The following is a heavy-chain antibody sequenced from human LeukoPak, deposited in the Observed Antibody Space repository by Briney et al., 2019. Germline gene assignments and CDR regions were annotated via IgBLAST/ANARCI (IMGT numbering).Heavy chain of an antibody. CDR1: GGTFSSYA. D-gene: IGHD5-18*01. CDR3: ANDVDTAMVTGYYYYGMDV. Sequence: SVKVSCTASGGTFSSYAISWVRQAPGQGLGWMGGIIPIFGTANYAQKFQGRVTITADESTSTAYMELSSLRSEDTAVYYCANDVDTAMVTGYYYYGMDVWGQGTTVTVSS. CDR2: IIPIFGTA. V-gene: IGHV1-69*13. J-gene: IGHJ6*02.